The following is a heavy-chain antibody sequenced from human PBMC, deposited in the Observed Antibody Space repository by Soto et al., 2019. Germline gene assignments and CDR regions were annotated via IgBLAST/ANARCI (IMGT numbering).Heavy chain of an antibody. CDR3: ARASFGGTDWFDP. Sequence: SETLSLTCTVSGGSISSGDYYWSWIRQPPGKGLEWIGYIYHSGSTYYNPSLKSRVTISVDKSKNQFSLKLSSVTAADTAVYYCARASFGGTDWFDPWGQGTLVTVSS. J-gene: IGHJ5*02. CDR1: GGSISSGDYY. CDR2: IYHSGST. D-gene: IGHD3-16*01. V-gene: IGHV4-30-4*01.